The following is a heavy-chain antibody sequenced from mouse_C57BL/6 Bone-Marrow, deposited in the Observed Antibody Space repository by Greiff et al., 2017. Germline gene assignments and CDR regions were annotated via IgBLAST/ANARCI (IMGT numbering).Heavy chain of an antibody. D-gene: IGHD1-1*02. V-gene: IGHV1-22*01. CDR3: ARHSRGIWRGAMDY. CDR2: INPNNGGT. J-gene: IGHJ4*01. CDR1: GYTFTDYN. Sequence: VQLKESGPELVKPGASVKMSCKASGYTFTDYNMHWVKQSHGKSLEWIGYINPNNGGTSYNQKFKGKATLTVNKSSSTAYMELRSRTSEDSADYYVARHSRGIWRGAMDYWGQGTSGTVSS.